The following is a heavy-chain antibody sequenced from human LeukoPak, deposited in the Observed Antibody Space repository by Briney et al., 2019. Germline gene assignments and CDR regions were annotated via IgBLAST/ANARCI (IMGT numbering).Heavy chain of an antibody. CDR1: GGFISSSSYY. J-gene: IGHJ5*02. Sequence: SETLSLTCTVSGGFISSSSYYWGWIRQPPGKGLEWIGSICYSGSTYYNPSLKSRVTISVDTSKNQFSLKLSSVTAADTAVYYCARRGRAKWFDPWGQGTLVTVSS. V-gene: IGHV4-39*01. CDR3: ARRGRAKWFDP. D-gene: IGHD4/OR15-4a*01. CDR2: ICYSGST.